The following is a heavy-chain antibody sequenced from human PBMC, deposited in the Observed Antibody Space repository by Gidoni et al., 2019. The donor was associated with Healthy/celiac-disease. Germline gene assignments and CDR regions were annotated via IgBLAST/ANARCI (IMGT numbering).Heavy chain of an antibody. V-gene: IGHV1-18*01. J-gene: IGHJ5*02. Sequence: QVQLVQSGAEVKKPGASVKVSCKASGYTFTSYGISWVRQAPGQGLEWIGWISAYNGNTNYAQKLQGRVTMTTDTSTSTAYMELRSLRSDDTAVYYCARDVISDASRWLGSLDYNWFDPWGQGTLVTVSS. D-gene: IGHD6-19*01. CDR3: ARDVISDASRWLGSLDYNWFDP. CDR2: ISAYNGNT. CDR1: GYTFTSYG.